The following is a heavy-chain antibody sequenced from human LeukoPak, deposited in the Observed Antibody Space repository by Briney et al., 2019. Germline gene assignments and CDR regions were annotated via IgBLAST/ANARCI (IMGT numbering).Heavy chain of an antibody. J-gene: IGHJ4*02. CDR2: ISGSGGST. D-gene: IGHD3-16*02. V-gene: IGHV3-23*01. Sequence: GGSLRLSCADSGFTFSTYAMTWVRQAPGKGLDWVSTISGSGGSTYYADSVKGRFTMSRDNSKNTLYLQINSLRAEDTAIYYCAKSKVWGTYRYTFDSWGQGTLVTVSA. CDR3: AKSKVWGTYRYTFDS. CDR1: GFTFSTYA.